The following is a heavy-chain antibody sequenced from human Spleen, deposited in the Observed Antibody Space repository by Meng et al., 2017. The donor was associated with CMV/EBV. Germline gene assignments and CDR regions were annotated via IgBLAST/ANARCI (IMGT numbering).Heavy chain of an antibody. CDR2: INPIFGTA. J-gene: IGHJ4*02. CDR1: GGTFSSYG. Sequence: SWKGSGGTFSSYGMRWVRQAPGQGVEWVGGINPIFGTANYAQKFQGRVTITTDESTSTDYMELSSLRSEDTAVYYCARVVGGATTDYWGQGTLVTVSS. V-gene: IGHV1-69*05. D-gene: IGHD1-26*01. CDR3: ARVVGGATTDY.